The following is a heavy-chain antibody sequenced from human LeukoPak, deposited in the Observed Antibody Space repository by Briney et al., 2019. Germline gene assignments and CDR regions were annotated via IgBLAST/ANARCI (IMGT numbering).Heavy chain of an antibody. CDR2: IYYSGST. J-gene: IGHJ4*02. CDR3: ARHVYTIPFDY. CDR1: GGSISSSSYY. D-gene: IGHD3-3*01. V-gene: IGHV4-39*01. Sequence: PSETLSLTCTVSGGSISSSSYYWGWIRQPPGKGLEWIGSIYYSGSTYYNPSLKSRVTISVDTSKNQFSLKLSSVTAADTAVDYCARHVYTIPFDYWGQGTLVTVSS.